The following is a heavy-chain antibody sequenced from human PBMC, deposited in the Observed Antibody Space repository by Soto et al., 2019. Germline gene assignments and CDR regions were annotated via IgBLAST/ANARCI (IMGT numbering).Heavy chain of an antibody. D-gene: IGHD3-10*01. V-gene: IGHV4-34*01. CDR2: INHSGST. CDR3: ARGGGSGSYTINWFDP. J-gene: IGHJ5*02. CDR1: GGSFSGYY. Sequence: PSETLSLTCAVYGGSFSGYYWSWIRQPPGKGLEWIGEINHSGSTNYNPSLKSRVTISVDTSKNQFSLKLSSVTAADTAVYYCARGGGSGSYTINWFDPWXQGTLVPVSS.